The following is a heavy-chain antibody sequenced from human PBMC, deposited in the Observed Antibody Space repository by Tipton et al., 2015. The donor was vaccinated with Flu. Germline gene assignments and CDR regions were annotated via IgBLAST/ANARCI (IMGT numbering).Heavy chain of an antibody. CDR2: VGHAGTT. Sequence: TLSLTCSVSGDSLRSDYLWAWIRQPPGKGLEWIGNVGHAGTTYYNPSLKSRVAILLDTSKNQFSLNMRSVTAADMAVYYCVRRDYSNYVSDPKSWFDPWGQGTLVAVSS. V-gene: IGHV4-38-2*01. D-gene: IGHD4-11*01. CDR3: VRRDYSNYVSDPKSWFDP. CDR1: GDSLRSDYL. J-gene: IGHJ5*02.